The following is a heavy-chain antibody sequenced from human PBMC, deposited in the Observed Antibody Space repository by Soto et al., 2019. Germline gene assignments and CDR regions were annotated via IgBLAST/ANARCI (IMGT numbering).Heavy chain of an antibody. CDR2: IYYSGST. CDR1: GGSISSSSYY. V-gene: IGHV4-39*01. CDR3: ARPDSSIAAFSFPTGSNYYYYGMDV. Sequence: SETLSLTCTVSGGSISSSSYYWGWIRQPPGKGLEWIGSIYYSGSTYYNPSLKSRVTISVDTSKNQFSLKLSSVTAADTAVYYCARPDSSIAAFSFPTGSNYYYYGMDVWGQGTTVTVSS. J-gene: IGHJ6*02. D-gene: IGHD6-6*01.